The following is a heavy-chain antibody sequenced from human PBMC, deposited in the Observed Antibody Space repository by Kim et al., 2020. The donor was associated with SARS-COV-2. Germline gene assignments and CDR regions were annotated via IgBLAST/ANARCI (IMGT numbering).Heavy chain of an antibody. V-gene: IGHV3-9*01. CDR3: AKVSCSSTSCYEGDYYY. D-gene: IGHD2-2*01. CDR2: ISWNSGSI. CDR1: GFTFDDYA. J-gene: IGHJ6*01. Sequence: GGSLRLSCAASGFTFDDYAMHWVRQTPGKGLEWVSGISWNSGSIGYADSVKGRFTISRDNAKNSLYLQMNSLRAEDTALYYCAKVSCSSTSCYEGDYYY.